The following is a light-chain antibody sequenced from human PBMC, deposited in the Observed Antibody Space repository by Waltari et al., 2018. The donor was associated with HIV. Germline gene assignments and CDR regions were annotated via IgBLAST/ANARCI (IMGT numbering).Light chain of an antibody. CDR1: QNIDKY. CDR3: QQGYNTPPWT. J-gene: IGKJ1*01. CDR2: TTS. V-gene: IGKV1-39*01. Sequence: DIQMTQSASSLSASIGDRVTITCRASQNIDKYLNWYQQKAWKAPKLLIYTTSNLQSGVPSRFSGSGSGTEFTLTISSLQPEDLATYYCQQGYNTPPWTFAPGTKVEVK.